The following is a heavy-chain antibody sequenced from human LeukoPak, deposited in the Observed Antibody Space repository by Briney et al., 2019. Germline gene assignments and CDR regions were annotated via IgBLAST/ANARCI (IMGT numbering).Heavy chain of an antibody. CDR1: GDSISSITCC. CDR3: ARRDIAFNAFDT. V-gene: IGHV4-39*01. J-gene: IGHJ3*02. CDR2: FCCSGTT. Sequence: PSETLSLTCKVSGDSISSITCCWGWLRQSPGMGLEWVGSFCCSGTTYYNPSLKSRVTVSIDTYKNQFSLKMISVTAADTAVYYCARRDIAFNAFDTWSQGTMVTVSS. D-gene: IGHD2-21*01.